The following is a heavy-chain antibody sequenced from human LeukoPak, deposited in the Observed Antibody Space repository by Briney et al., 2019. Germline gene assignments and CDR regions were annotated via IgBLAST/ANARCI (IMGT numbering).Heavy chain of an antibody. Sequence: GGSLRLSCEGSGFPFSSYEMNWLRQAPGKGLEWVSHIDSSGITIYYADSVTRRFTISRHHAKNSIYLQMDSLRVEHTAIYYCARDSVGDLLDYWGQGTPVTVSS. CDR2: IDSSGITI. CDR1: GFPFSSYE. D-gene: IGHD4-17*01. J-gene: IGHJ4*02. CDR3: ARDSVGDLLDY. V-gene: IGHV3-48*03.